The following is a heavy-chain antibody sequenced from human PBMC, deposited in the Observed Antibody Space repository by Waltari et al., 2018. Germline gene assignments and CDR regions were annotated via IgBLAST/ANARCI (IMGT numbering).Heavy chain of an antibody. Sequence: QVQLVESGGGVVPPGTSLRIPCAASVFIFSSYALPLVRQAPGKGMEWVAVISSDATNKYYADSVKGRFTISRDNSDNTLHLQMNSLSTEDTAAYYCARTTRTGTTFFLGPLDPWGQGTLVTVSS. V-gene: IGHV3-30-3*01. CDR1: VFIFSSYA. CDR2: ISSDATNK. D-gene: IGHD1-7*01. J-gene: IGHJ5*02. CDR3: ARTTRTGTTFFLGPLDP.